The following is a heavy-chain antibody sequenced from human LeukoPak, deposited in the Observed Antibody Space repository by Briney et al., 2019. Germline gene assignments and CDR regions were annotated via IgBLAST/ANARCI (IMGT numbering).Heavy chain of an antibody. Sequence: GGSLRLSCAASGFTFSSSAMNWVRQAPGKGLEWVSSISSSSSYIYYADSVKGRFTISRDNAKNSLYLQMNSLRAEDTAVYYCASFLVGDAPNNWFDPWGQGTLVTVSS. J-gene: IGHJ5*02. CDR1: GFTFSSSA. CDR3: ASFLVGDAPNNWFDP. D-gene: IGHD2-2*01. CDR2: ISSSSSYI. V-gene: IGHV3-21*01.